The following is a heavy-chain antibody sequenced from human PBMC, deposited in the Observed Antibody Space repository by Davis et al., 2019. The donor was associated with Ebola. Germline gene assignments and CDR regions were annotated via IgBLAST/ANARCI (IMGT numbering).Heavy chain of an antibody. V-gene: IGHV1-3*01. CDR2: INVDTGYT. Sequence: AASVKVSCKASGYTLTSYNMHWVRQAPGQRLEWMGWINVDTGYTQYSRNFQGRVTITRDTAASTAYMELSSLTSEDTAVYYCARAFDSSKKDILWLDPWGQGTLLTVSS. J-gene: IGHJ5*02. CDR1: GYTLTSYN. D-gene: IGHD3-9*01. CDR3: ARAFDSSKKDILWLDP.